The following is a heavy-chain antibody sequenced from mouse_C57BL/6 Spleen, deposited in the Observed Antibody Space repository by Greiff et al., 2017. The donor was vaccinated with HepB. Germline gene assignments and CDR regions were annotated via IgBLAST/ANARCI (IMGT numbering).Heavy chain of an antibody. V-gene: IGHV3-6*01. CDR3: AREGTTVVSPFAY. CDR1: GYSITSGYY. J-gene: IGHJ3*01. Sequence: EVQRVESGPGLVKPSQSLSLTCSVTGYSITSGYYWSWIRQFPGNKLEWMGYISYDGSNNYNPSLKNRISITRDTSKNQFFLKLNSVTTEDTATYYCAREGTTVVSPFAYWGQGTLVTVSA. CDR2: ISYDGSN. D-gene: IGHD1-1*01.